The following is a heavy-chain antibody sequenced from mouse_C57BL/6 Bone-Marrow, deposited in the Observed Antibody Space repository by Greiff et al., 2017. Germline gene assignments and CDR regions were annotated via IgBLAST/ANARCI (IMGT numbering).Heavy chain of an antibody. CDR1: GFTFSSYA. CDR3: TREGGGYYVRYFDY. D-gene: IGHD2-3*01. J-gene: IGHJ2*01. V-gene: IGHV5-9-1*02. CDR2: ISSGGDYI. Sequence: EVKVVESGEGLVKPGGSLKLSCAASGFTFSSYAMSWVRQTPEKRLEWVAYISSGGDYIYYADTVKGRFTISRANARNTLYLQMSSLKSEDTAMYYCTREGGGYYVRYFDYWGQGTTLTVSS.